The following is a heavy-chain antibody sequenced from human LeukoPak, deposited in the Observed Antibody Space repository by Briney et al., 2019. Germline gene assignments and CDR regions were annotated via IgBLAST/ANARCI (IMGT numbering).Heavy chain of an antibody. CDR1: GDSITSGTYY. J-gene: IGHJ3*02. Sequence: SETLSLTCTVSGDSITSGTYYWSWIRQPAGKGLEWIGRIYTTGSANYNPSLKSRVTISVDASKSQFSLKLSSVTAADTAVYYCASAGPTTVTTTDAFDIWGQGTMVTVSS. CDR3: ASAGPTTVTTTDAFDI. CDR2: IYTTGSA. D-gene: IGHD4-17*01. V-gene: IGHV4-61*02.